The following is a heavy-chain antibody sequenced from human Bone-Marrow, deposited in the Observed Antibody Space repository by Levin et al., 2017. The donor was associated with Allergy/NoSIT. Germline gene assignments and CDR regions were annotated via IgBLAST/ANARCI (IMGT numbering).Heavy chain of an antibody. Sequence: GSLRLSCTVSGGSISRSYWSWIRQPPGKGLEYIGYIYYSGSTNYNPSLKSRISISVDTSKNQFSLRLNSVTAADTAMYYCSRVRDDNGLFPDAFDIWGQGTMVTVSS. CDR2: IYYSGST. CDR3: SRVRDDNGLFPDAFDI. D-gene: IGHD4-17*01. CDR1: GGSISRSY. J-gene: IGHJ3*02. V-gene: IGHV4-59*01.